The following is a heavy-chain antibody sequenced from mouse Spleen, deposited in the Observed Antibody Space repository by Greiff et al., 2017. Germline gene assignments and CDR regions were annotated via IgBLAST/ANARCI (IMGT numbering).Heavy chain of an antibody. J-gene: IGHJ2*01. Sequence: VQLQQSGAELAKPGASVKLSCKASGYTFTSYWMHWVKQRPGQGLEWIGYINPSSGYTKYNQKFKDKATLTADKSSSTAYMQLSSLTYEDSAVYYCASDYYGTISYFDYWGQGTTLTVSS. CDR2: INPSSGYT. V-gene: IGHV1-7*01. CDR3: ASDYYGTISYFDY. D-gene: IGHD1-1*01. CDR1: GYTFTSYW.